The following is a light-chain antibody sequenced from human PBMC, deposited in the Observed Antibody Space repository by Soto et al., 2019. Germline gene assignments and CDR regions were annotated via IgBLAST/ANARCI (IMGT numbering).Light chain of an antibody. J-gene: IGKJ1*01. Sequence: EIVMTQSPATLSVSPGERATLSCRASQSVSRNLAWYQQRPGQAPRLLFYSASTTATGIPARFSGSGSGTEFTLTISSLQSEDFAVYYCQQSYNWPRTFGQGTTVDFK. CDR2: SAS. V-gene: IGKV3-15*01. CDR3: QQSYNWPRT. CDR1: QSVSRN.